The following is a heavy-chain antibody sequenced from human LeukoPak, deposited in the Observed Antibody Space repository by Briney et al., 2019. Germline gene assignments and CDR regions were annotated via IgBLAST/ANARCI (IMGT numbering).Heavy chain of an antibody. CDR2: IKQDGSEK. D-gene: IGHD5-18*01. Sequence: GGSLRLSCAASGFTFSSYWMTWIRQAPGKGLEWVANIKQDGSEKYYVDSVKGRSTISRDNAKNSLYLQMNSLRAEDTAVYYCARDTGGGYSCYDCWGQGTLVTVSS. V-gene: IGHV3-7*01. J-gene: IGHJ4*02. CDR3: ARDTGGGYSCYDC. CDR1: GFTFSSYW.